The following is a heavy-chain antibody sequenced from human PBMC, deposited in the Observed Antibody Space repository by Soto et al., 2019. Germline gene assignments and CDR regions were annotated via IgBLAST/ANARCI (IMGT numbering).Heavy chain of an antibody. D-gene: IGHD5-12*01. Sequence: SVKVSCKASGGTFSSCAISWVRQAPGQGLEWMGGIIPIFGTANYAQKFQGRVTITADESTSTAYMELSSLRSEDTAVYYCARTLEMATIRGWGDAFDIWGQGTMVTVSS. V-gene: IGHV1-69*13. CDR1: GGTFSSCA. J-gene: IGHJ3*02. CDR3: ARTLEMATIRGWGDAFDI. CDR2: IIPIFGTA.